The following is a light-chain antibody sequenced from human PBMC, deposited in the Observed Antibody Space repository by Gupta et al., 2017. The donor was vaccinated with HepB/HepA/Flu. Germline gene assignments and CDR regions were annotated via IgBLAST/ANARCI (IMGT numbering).Light chain of an antibody. V-gene: IGKV3-15*01. Sequence: EIVMTQSPATLPVSPGERATLSCRASQSVNSNLAWYQQKPGQAPRLLIYGASTRATGIPARFSGSGSGTEFTLTISSLQSEDFAVYYCQQYSNWPPCSFGQGTKLEIK. J-gene: IGKJ2*04. CDR1: QSVNSN. CDR3: QQYSNWPPCS. CDR2: GAS.